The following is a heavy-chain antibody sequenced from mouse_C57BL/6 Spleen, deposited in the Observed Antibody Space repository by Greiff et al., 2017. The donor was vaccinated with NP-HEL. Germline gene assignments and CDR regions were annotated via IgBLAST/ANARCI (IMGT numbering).Heavy chain of an antibody. V-gene: IGHV1-5*01. CDR3: TRSDYCGSTYVKFAY. CDR1: GYTFNSYW. Sequence: EVQLQQSGTVLVRPGASVKMSCKTSGYTFNSYWMHWVKQRPGQGLEWIGAIYPGNGDTSYNQKFKGKAKLTAVTSASTAYMELSSLTNEDSAVYDCTRSDYCGSTYVKFAYWGQGTLVTVSA. CDR2: IYPGNGDT. J-gene: IGHJ3*01. D-gene: IGHD1-1*01.